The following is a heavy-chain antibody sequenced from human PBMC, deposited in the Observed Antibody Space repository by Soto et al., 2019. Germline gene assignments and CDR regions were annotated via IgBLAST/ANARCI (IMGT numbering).Heavy chain of an antibody. D-gene: IGHD2-15*01. CDR2: ISAYNGNT. J-gene: IGHJ5*02. CDR3: GRDLRGGVVVVAATTWLAP. CDR1: GYTFTSYG. Sequence: GASVQVSCKASGYTFTSYGISWVRQAPGQGLEWMGWISAYNGNTNYAQKLQGRVTMTTDTSTSTDNMELRNLSSDDTAVYFFGRDLRGGVVVVAATTWLAPWGKETLVTVSS. V-gene: IGHV1-18*01.